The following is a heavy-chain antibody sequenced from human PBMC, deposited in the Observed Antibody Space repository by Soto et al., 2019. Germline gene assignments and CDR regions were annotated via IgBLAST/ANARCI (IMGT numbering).Heavy chain of an antibody. V-gene: IGHV3-15*01. J-gene: IGHJ4*02. Sequence: EVQLVESGGGLVKPGGSLRLSCAASGFTFSNAWMSWVRQAPGKGLEWVGRIKSKTDGGTTDYAAPVKGRFTISRDDSKNTLYLQMNSLKTEDTAVYYCTTDHPPNLPIHTGDFDYWGQGTLVTVSS. CDR1: GFTFSNAW. CDR2: IKSKTDGGTT. D-gene: IGHD3-10*01. CDR3: TTDHPPNLPIHTGDFDY.